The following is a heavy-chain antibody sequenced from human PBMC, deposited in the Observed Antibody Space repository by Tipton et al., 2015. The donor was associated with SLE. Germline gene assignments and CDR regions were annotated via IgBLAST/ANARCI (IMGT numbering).Heavy chain of an antibody. CDR3: ARFPRLQGAFDI. D-gene: IGHD4-11*01. CDR1: GGSISSSSYY. J-gene: IGHJ3*02. Sequence: TLSLTCTVSGGSISSSSYYWGWIRQPPGKGLEWIGSIYYSGSTYYNPSLKSRVTISVDTSKNQFSLKLSSVTAADTAVYYCARFPRLQGAFDIWGQGTMVTVSS. V-gene: IGHV4-39*01. CDR2: IYYSGST.